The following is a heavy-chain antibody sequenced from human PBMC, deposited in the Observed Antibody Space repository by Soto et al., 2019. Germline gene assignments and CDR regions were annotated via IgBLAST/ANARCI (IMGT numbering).Heavy chain of an antibody. D-gene: IGHD6-6*01. CDR3: ARRARPDFYYMDV. CDR1: GFTLSGYA. J-gene: IGHJ6*03. CDR2: ISSNEVGT. V-gene: IGHV3-64*01. Sequence: EVQLAESGGGLAQPGGSLRLSCAASGFTLSGYAMDWVRQAPGKGREYVSGISSNEVGTYYANSVQGRFTISRDNSKNTVYLQMGSLRPEDMAVYYCARRARPDFYYMDVCGKGTTVTVSS.